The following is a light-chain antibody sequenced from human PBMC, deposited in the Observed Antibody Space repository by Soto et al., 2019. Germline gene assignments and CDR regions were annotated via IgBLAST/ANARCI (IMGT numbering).Light chain of an antibody. V-gene: IGLV4-60*03. CDR2: LEGSGSY. CDR3: ETWDSNTRV. CDR1: SGHSSYI. J-gene: IGLJ3*02. Sequence: QSVLTQSSSASASLGSSVKLTCTRSSGHSSYIIAWHQQQPGKAPRYLMKLEGSGSYNKGSGVPDRFSGSSSGADRYLTISNLRSEDEADYYCETWDSNTRVFGGGTKLTVL.